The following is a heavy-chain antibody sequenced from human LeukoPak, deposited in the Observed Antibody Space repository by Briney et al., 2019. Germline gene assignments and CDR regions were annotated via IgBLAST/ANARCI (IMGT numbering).Heavy chain of an antibody. CDR3: ARTFSDDSSGYLGPYFDY. CDR1: GLTVSSNY. Sequence: GGSLGLSCAASGLTVSSNYMSWVRQAPGKGLEWVSVIYSGGSTYYADSVKGRFTISRDNSKNTLYLQTNSLRAEDTAVYYCARTFSDDSSGYLGPYFDYWGQGTLVTVSS. J-gene: IGHJ4*02. D-gene: IGHD3-22*01. CDR2: IYSGGST. V-gene: IGHV3-53*01.